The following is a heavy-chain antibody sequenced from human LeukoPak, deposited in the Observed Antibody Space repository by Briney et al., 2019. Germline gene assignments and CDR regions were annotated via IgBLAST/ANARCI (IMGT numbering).Heavy chain of an antibody. Sequence: SETLSLTCTVSGGSISSYYWRWIRQPPGEGLEWMGYIYYSGSTTYNPYLTSRVTISVDTSKNQFSLKLSSVTAADTAVYYCARSITIFGVVTQTRFFDYWGQGTLVTVSS. CDR3: ARSITIFGVVTQTRFFDY. V-gene: IGHV4-59*01. J-gene: IGHJ4*02. CDR2: IYYSGST. D-gene: IGHD3-3*01. CDR1: GGSISSYY.